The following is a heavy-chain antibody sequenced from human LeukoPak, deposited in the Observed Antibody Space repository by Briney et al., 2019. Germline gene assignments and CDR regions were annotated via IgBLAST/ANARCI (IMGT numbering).Heavy chain of an antibody. CDR3: ATLSYDYYVSSGLQIN. Sequence: GGSLRLSCAASGFTFSNYAMSWFRQAPGKGLEWVSAISGSGDITYYADSVKGRFAISRDNSKNTLDLQMNSLRAEDSAVYYCATLSYDYYVSSGLQINWGQGTLVTVSS. CDR2: ISGSGDIT. CDR1: GFTFSNYA. J-gene: IGHJ4*02. V-gene: IGHV3-23*01. D-gene: IGHD3-22*01.